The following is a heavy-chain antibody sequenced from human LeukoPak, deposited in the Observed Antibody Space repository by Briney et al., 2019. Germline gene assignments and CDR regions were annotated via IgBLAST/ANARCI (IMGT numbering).Heavy chain of an antibody. CDR3: SRENGAFSPFGY. J-gene: IGHJ4*02. D-gene: IGHD2-8*01. CDR2: ISLTGLT. Sequence: SETLSLTCTVSGGSISSYYWSWIRQPPGQGLEWIGEISLTGLTHYNPSLESRVTVSLDKSKNQLSLNLTSVTAADTAVYYCSRENGAFSPFGYWGQGTLVTVLS. V-gene: IGHV4-59*12. CDR1: GGSISSYY.